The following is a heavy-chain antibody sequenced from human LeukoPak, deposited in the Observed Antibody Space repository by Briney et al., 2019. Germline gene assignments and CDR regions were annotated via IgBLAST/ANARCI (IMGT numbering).Heavy chain of an antibody. CDR2: ITTSDGNT. CDR1: GFTFSSYT. CDR3: AKDGGLWVSAHWGDS. D-gene: IGHD7-27*01. Sequence: GGSLRLSCAASGFTFSSYTMSWVRQAPGKGLEWVSTITTSDGNTYYADSVKGRFTVSRDNSKNTLFLQMNSPRAEDTAVYYCAKDGGLWVSAHWGDSWGRGPLVTVSS. J-gene: IGHJ4*02. V-gene: IGHV3-23*01.